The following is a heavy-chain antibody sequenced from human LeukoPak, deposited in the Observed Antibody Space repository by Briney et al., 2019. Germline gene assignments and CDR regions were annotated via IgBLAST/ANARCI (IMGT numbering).Heavy chain of an antibody. CDR3: ARAPGGGEYYMDV. CDR1: GYTFTGYY. CDR2: MNPNSGNT. V-gene: IGHV1-8*03. D-gene: IGHD2-21*01. Sequence: ASVKVSCKASGYTFTGYYMHWVRQATGQGLEWMGWMNPNSGNTGYAQKFQGRVTITRNTSISTAYMELSSLGSEDTAVYYCARAPGGGEYYMDVWGKGTTVTVSS. J-gene: IGHJ6*03.